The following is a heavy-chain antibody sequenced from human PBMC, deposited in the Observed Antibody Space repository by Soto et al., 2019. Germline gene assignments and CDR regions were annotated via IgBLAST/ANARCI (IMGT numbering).Heavy chain of an antibody. CDR2: IYYSGST. V-gene: IGHV4-59*08. Sequence: SETLSLTCTVSGGSISSYYWSWTRQPPGKGLEWIGYIYYSGSTNYNPSLKSRVTISVDTSKNQFSLKLSSVTAADTAVYYCARHVGDFWSGYYSDVWGKGTTVTVSS. J-gene: IGHJ6*03. CDR1: GGSISSYY. CDR3: ARHVGDFWSGYYSDV. D-gene: IGHD3-3*01.